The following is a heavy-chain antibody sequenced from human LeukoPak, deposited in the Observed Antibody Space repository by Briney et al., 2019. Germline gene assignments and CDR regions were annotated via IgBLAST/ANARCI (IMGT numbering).Heavy chain of an antibody. CDR2: INPNSGGT. V-gene: IGHV1-2*02. J-gene: IGHJ4*02. D-gene: IGHD6-19*01. CDR3: ARSSRQWLVGGDFDY. Sequence: ASVKVSCKASGYTFTGYYMHWVRQAPGQGLEWMGWINPNSGGTNYAQKFQGRVTMTRDTSISTAYMELSRLRSDDTAVYYCARSSRQWLVGGDFDYWGQGTLVTVSS. CDR1: GYTFTGYY.